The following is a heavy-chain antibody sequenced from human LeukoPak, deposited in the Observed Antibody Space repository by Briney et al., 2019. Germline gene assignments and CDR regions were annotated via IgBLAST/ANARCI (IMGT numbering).Heavy chain of an antibody. CDR3: AREAAAARGAFDI. CDR1: GFTFSSYS. D-gene: IGHD6-13*01. J-gene: IGHJ3*02. V-gene: IGHV3-21*01. Sequence: PGGSLRLSCAASGFTFSSYSMNWVRQAPGKGLEWVSSISSSSSYIYYADSVKGRFTISRDNAKNSLYLQMNSLRAEDTAVYYCAREAAAARGAFDIWGQGTMVTVSS. CDR2: ISSSSSYI.